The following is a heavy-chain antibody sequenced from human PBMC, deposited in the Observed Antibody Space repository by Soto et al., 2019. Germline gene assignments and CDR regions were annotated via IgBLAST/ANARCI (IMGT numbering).Heavy chain of an antibody. CDR2: INPNSGGT. CDR1: GYTFTGYY. D-gene: IGHD3-22*01. J-gene: IGHJ4*02. CDR3: ARERIVYYYDSSGYYYNHFDY. V-gene: IGHV1-2*02. Sequence: ASVKVSCKASGYTFTGYYMHWVRQAPGQGLEWMGWINPNSGGTNYAQKFQGRVTMTRDTSISTAYMELSRLRSDDTAVYYCARERIVYYYDSSGYYYNHFDYWGQGTLVTVSS.